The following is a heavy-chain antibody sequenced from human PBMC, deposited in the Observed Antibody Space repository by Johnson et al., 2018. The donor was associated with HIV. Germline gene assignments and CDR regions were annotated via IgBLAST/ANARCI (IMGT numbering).Heavy chain of an antibody. CDR2: ISGSGGSA. J-gene: IGHJ3*02. CDR3: AKGRYSSSWYLAGAFDI. Sequence: VQLVESGGGVVQPGRSLRLSCAASKFTFNNFAMSWVRQAPGQGLQWVSVISGSGGSAYYADSVKGRFIISRDNSKNTLFLQMNSLRAEDTAVYHCAKGRYSSSWYLAGAFDIWGRGTMVTVSS. D-gene: IGHD6-13*01. V-gene: IGHV3-23*04. CDR1: KFTFNNFA.